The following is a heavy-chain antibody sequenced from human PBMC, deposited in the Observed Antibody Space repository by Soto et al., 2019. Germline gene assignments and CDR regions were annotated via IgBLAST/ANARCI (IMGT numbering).Heavy chain of an antibody. CDR1: GFSFSNYW. CDR3: ARRELVSCGGDCYSKYFQY. J-gene: IGHJ1*01. Sequence: QPGGSLRLSCAASGFSFSNYWMTWVRQAPGKGLEWVANIKNDGSDKYYGASVKGRFTISRDNAKNSLYLQMDSLRAEDTAVYYCARRELVSCGGDCYSKYFQYWGQGT. CDR2: IKNDGSDK. V-gene: IGHV3-7*01. D-gene: IGHD2-21*02.